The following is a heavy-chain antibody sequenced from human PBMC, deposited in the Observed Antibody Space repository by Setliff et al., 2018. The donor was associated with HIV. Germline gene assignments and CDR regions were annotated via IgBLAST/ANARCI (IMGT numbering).Heavy chain of an antibody. CDR1: GASVRTYY. J-gene: IGHJ6*04. CDR2: IYGMGET. V-gene: IGHV4-4*08. Sequence: PSETLSLTCTVSGASVRTYYWTWIRQPPGKGLEWIGNIYGMGETKYHPSLKSRVTISLDKTKNAFSLRLTSVTAADTGVYFCARSVDPDIWGKGPTVTVSS. CDR3: ARSVDPDI.